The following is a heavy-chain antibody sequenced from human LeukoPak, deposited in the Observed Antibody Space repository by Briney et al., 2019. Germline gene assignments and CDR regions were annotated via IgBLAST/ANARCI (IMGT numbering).Heavy chain of an antibody. CDR3: ARESLCFGELPFDY. V-gene: IGHV1-18*04. J-gene: IGHJ4*02. D-gene: IGHD3-10*01. CDR1: GYTFTSYG. Sequence: ASVKVSCKASGYTFTSYGISWVRQAPGQGLEWMGWISAYNGNTNYAQKLQGRVTMTTDTSTSTAYMELRSLRSDDTAVYYCARESLCFGELPFDYWGQGTLVTVSS. CDR2: ISAYNGNT.